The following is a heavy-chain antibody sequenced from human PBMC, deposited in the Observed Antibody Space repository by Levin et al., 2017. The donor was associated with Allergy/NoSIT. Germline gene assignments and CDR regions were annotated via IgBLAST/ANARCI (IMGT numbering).Heavy chain of an antibody. D-gene: IGHD3-10*01. J-gene: IGHJ4*02. CDR3: AREFEGASDH. CDR2: ISGDGGDT. Sequence: GGSLRLSCVASGFIFSSYAMHWVRQAPGKGLEYVAAISGDGGDTFYAESVKGRFTISRDNSKNTLYLQMGSLRADDMAVYYCAREFEGASDHWGQGTLVSVSS. V-gene: IGHV3-64*02. CDR1: GFIFSSYA.